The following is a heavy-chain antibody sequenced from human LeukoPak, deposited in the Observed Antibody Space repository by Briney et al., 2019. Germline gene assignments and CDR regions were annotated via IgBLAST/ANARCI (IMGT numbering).Heavy chain of an antibody. J-gene: IGHJ4*02. D-gene: IGHD4-17*01. Sequence: ASVKDSCKASGYTFCGYNLYGVRQAPGQGLEWMGWINPNSGDTNYAQKFKGSVTLTQDTSISTLYMELTRLRSDDTAVYYCATSDYAQGGPFDYWRQASLVTVSS. V-gene: IGHV1-2*02. CDR3: ATSDYAQGGPFDY. CDR2: INPNSGDT. CDR1: GYTFCGYN.